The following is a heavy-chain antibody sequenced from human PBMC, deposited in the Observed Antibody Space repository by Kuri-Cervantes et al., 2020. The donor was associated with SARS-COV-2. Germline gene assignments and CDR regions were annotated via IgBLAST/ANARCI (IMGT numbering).Heavy chain of an antibody. J-gene: IGHJ4*02. V-gene: IGHV3-23*01. CDR2: ISGSGGST. CDR3: AKDLAHSGSYYNHWGFDY. D-gene: IGHD1-26*01. CDR1: AFACSSYA. Sequence: GGSLRLSCSASAFACSSYAMSWVRQAPGKGLEWVSAISGSGGSTYYADSVKGRFAISRDNSKNTLYLQMNSLRAEDTAVYYCAKDLAHSGSYYNHWGFDYWGQGTLVTVSS.